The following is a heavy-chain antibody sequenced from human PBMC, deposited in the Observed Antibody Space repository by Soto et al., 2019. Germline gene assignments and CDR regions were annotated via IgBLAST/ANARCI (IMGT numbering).Heavy chain of an antibody. J-gene: IGHJ6*02. CDR1: GFTFSSYW. V-gene: IGHV3-74*01. Sequence: GGSLRLSCAASGFTFSSYWMHWVRQAPEKGLVWVSRINSDGSSTSYADSVKGRFTISRDNAKNTLYLQMNSLRAEDTAVYYCASLGVDYDFWSGYFYYYYGMDVWGQGTTVTVSS. CDR3: ASLGVDYDFWSGYFYYYYGMDV. CDR2: INSDGSST. D-gene: IGHD3-3*01.